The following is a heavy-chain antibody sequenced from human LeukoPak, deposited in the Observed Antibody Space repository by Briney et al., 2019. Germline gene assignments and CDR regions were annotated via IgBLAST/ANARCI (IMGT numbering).Heavy chain of an antibody. CDR2: IIPIFGTA. D-gene: IGHD3-10*01. Sequence: SVKVSCKASGYTFTSFGISWVRQAPGQGLEWMGGIIPIFGTANYAQKFQGRVTITADESTSTAYMELSSLRSEDTAVYYCARDTGYYYGSGSYSDPTDAFDIWGQGTMVTVSS. CDR3: ARDTGYYYGSGSYSDPTDAFDI. CDR1: GYTFTSFG. J-gene: IGHJ3*02. V-gene: IGHV1-69*13.